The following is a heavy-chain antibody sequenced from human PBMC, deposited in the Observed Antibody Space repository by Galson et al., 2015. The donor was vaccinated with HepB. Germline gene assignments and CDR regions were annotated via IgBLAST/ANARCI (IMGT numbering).Heavy chain of an antibody. CDR3: ARVGGSTNGELDFDY. V-gene: IGHV1-69*13. CDR1: GGTFSSYA. J-gene: IGHJ4*02. Sequence: SVKVSCKASGGTFSSYAISWVRQAPGQGLEWMGGIIPIFGTANYAQKFQGRVTITADESTSTAYMELSSLRSEDTAVYYCARVGGSTNGELDFDYWGQGTLVTVSS. D-gene: IGHD2-8*01. CDR2: IIPIFGTA.